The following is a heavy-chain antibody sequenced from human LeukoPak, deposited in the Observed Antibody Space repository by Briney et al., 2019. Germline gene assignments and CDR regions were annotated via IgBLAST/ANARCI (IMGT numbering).Heavy chain of an antibody. J-gene: IGHJ3*02. V-gene: IGHV3-23*01. D-gene: IGHD6-13*01. Sequence: GGSLRLSCAASGFTFSSYAMSWVRQAPGKGLEWVSAISGSGGSTYYADSVKGRFTISRENAKNSLYLQMNSLRAEDTAVYYCARGSSSWYGDAFDIWGQGTMVTVSS. CDR2: ISGSGGST. CDR3: ARGSSSWYGDAFDI. CDR1: GFTFSSYA.